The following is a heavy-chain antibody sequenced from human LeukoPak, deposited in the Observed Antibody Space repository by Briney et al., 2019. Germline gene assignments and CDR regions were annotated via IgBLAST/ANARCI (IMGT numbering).Heavy chain of an antibody. Sequence: SETLSLTCTVSGGSISSGGYYWSWIRQHPGKGLEWIGYIYYSGSTYYNPSLKSRVTISVDTSRNQFSLKLNSVTAADTAVYYCARDFKGMTTIDYWGQGTLVTVSS. D-gene: IGHD1-1*01. CDR3: ARDFKGMTTIDY. CDR1: GGSISSGGYY. CDR2: IYYSGST. V-gene: IGHV4-30-4*08. J-gene: IGHJ4*02.